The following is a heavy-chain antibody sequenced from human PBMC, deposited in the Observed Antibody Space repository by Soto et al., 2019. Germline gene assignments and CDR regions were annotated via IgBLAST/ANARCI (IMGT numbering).Heavy chain of an antibody. CDR3: ARPKGTIFGVVPPYYMDV. V-gene: IGHV4-59*08. CDR1: GGSISSYY. Sequence: SETLSLTCTVSGGSISSYYWSWIRQPPGKGLEWIGYIYYSGSTNYNPSLKSRVTISVDTSKNQFSLKLSSVTAADTAVYYCARPKGTIFGVVPPYYMDVWGKGTTVTVSS. CDR2: IYYSGST. J-gene: IGHJ6*03. D-gene: IGHD3-3*01.